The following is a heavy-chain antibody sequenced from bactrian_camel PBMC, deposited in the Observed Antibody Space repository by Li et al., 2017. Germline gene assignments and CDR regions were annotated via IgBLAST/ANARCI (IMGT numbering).Heavy chain of an antibody. CDR2: ISASGRTT. CDR1: GFTFSSYD. Sequence: QLVESGGGLVQPGGSLRLSCAASGFTFSSYDMSWVRQSPGKGLERVSAISASGRTTDYADSVKGRFTISRDNARNTVSLQMNSLKSEDTALYYCAKDYVDGLGIDYWGQGTQVTVS. CDR3: AKDYVDGLGIDY. J-gene: IGHJ4*01. V-gene: IGHV3S40*01. D-gene: IGHD5*01.